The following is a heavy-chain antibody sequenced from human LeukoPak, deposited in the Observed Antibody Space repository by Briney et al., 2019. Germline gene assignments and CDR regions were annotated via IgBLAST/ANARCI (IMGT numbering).Heavy chain of an antibody. V-gene: IGHV4-59*08. Sequence: PSETLSLTCTVSGGSISSYYWSWIRQPPGKGLEWIGNIYNSGSTYYNPSLKSRVTISVDTSKNQFSLKLSSVTAADTAVYYCASICSGGSCHSGHRWFDPWGQGTLVTVSS. D-gene: IGHD2-15*01. CDR1: GGSISSYY. CDR3: ASICSGGSCHSGHRWFDP. CDR2: IYNSGST. J-gene: IGHJ5*02.